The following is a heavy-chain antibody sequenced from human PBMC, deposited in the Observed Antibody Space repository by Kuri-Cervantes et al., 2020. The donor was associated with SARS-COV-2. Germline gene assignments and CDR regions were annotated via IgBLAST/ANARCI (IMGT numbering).Heavy chain of an antibody. CDR1: GFCFSCFE. J-gene: IGHJ4*02. D-gene: IGHD2-15*01. CDR3: ARGVQVWCTGGSCYSKH. V-gene: IGHV3-48*03. CDR2: ISSSGSNI. Sequence: GGSLRPSCAASGFCFSCFEVNCVRQAPGKGLAWVSYISSSGSNIYYADSVKGRFTISRDNAKNSLTLQMDSLRAEDTAVYYWARGVQVWCTGGSCYSKHWGQGTLVTVSS.